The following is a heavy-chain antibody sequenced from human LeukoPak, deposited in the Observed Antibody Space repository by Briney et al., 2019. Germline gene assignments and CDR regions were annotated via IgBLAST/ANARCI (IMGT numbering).Heavy chain of an antibody. J-gene: IGHJ5*02. CDR1: GGSISSSSYY. CDR2: IYYSGST. V-gene: IGHV4-39*01. Sequence: PSETLSLTCTVSGGSISSSSYYWGWIRQPPGKGLEWIGSIYYSGSTYYNPSLKSRVTISVDTSKNQFPLKLSSVTAADTAVYYCARLSLIFGWFDPWGQGTLVTVSS. CDR3: ARLSLIFGWFDP. D-gene: IGHD3-10*01.